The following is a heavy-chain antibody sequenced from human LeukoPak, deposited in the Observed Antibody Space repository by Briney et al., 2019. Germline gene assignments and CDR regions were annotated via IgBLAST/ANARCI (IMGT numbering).Heavy chain of an antibody. CDR1: GFTFSSYA. D-gene: IGHD6-19*01. Sequence: PGGSLRPSCAASGFTFSSYAMSWVRQAPGKGLEWVSAISGSGGSTYYADSVKGRFTISRDNSKNTLYLQMNSLRAEDTAVYYCAKGDQGYSSGWIFDYWGKGTLVTVSS. CDR2: ISGSGGST. V-gene: IGHV3-23*01. CDR3: AKGDQGYSSGWIFDY. J-gene: IGHJ4*02.